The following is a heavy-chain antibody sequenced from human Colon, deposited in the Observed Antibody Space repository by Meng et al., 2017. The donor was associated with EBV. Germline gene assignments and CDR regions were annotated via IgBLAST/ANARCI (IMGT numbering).Heavy chain of an antibody. D-gene: IGHD2-21*02. J-gene: IGHJ4*02. V-gene: IGHV4-4*02. CDR1: GGSLSSRNW. CDR2: IYHSGST. Sequence: QVHPQGPGPGLVNPSGTLALTCAVSGGSLSSRNWWSWVRQPPGKGLEWIGEIYHSGSTNYNPSLKSRVTISVDESKNQFSLRLSSVTAADTAVYYCARVGAYCGGDCYHPRWGQGTLVTVSS. CDR3: ARVGAYCGGDCYHPR.